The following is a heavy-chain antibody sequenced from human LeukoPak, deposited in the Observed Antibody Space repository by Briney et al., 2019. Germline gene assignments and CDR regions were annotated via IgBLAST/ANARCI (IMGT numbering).Heavy chain of an antibody. CDR1: GFTFSSYA. V-gene: IGHV3-23*01. CDR2: ISGSGGST. J-gene: IGHJ4*02. CDR3: AKENYVWGSYRPTPFDY. D-gene: IGHD3-16*02. Sequence: GGSLRLSCAASGFTFSSYAMSWVRQAPGKGLEWVSAISGSGGSTYYADSVKGRFTISGDNSKNTLYLKMNSMRAEDTAVYYCAKENYVWGSYRPTPFDYWGQGTLVTVSS.